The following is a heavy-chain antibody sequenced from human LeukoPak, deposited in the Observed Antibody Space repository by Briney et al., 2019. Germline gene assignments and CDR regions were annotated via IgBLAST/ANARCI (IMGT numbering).Heavy chain of an antibody. CDR2: IYHTGTT. J-gene: IGHJ4*02. V-gene: IGHV4-59*01. Sequence: SETLSLTCTVFGDPITNFYWSWIRQPPGKGLEWIGYIYHTGTTDKNPSLESRVSMSVDVRKVQFSLTLTSVTAADTAIYYCGRSRTGYYIDYWAQGTLVSVSS. CDR3: GRSRTGYYIDY. D-gene: IGHD3-9*01. CDR1: GDPITNFY.